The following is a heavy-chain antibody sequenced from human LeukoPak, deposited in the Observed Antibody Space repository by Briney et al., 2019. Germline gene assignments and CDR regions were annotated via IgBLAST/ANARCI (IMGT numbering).Heavy chain of an antibody. CDR1: GYSFTNYW. D-gene: IGHD3-16*01. CDR3: ERHRMGDY. V-gene: IGHV5-51*01. Sequence: GESLKISCQASGYSFTNYWIGWVRQMPGKGLEWMGIIYPDDSETRYSPSFQGQVIISADKSISTVYLQWSSLKASDTAMYYCERHRMGDYWGQGTLVTVSS. J-gene: IGHJ4*02. CDR2: IYPDDSET.